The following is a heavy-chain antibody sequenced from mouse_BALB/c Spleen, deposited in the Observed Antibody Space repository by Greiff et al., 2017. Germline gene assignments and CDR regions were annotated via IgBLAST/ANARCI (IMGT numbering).Heavy chain of an antibody. Sequence: EVQLQQSGTVLARPGASVKMSCKASGYTFTSYWMHWVKQRPGQGLEWIGAIYPGNSDTSYNQKFKGKAKLTAVTSTSTAYMELSSLTNEDSAVYYCTRPYYRYHYYAMDYWGQGTSVTVSS. CDR3: TRPYYRYHYYAMDY. J-gene: IGHJ4*01. CDR2: IYPGNSDT. CDR1: GYTFTSYW. D-gene: IGHD2-14*01. V-gene: IGHV1-5*01.